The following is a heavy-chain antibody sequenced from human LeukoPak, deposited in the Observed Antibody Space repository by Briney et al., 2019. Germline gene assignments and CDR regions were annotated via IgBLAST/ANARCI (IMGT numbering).Heavy chain of an antibody. CDR1: GGSISSYY. J-gene: IGHJ5*02. CDR2: IYYSGST. CDR3: ARVIPQRIAAAANWFDP. D-gene: IGHD6-13*01. Sequence: SETLSLTCTVSGGSISSYYWSWIRQPPGKGLEWIGYIYYSGSTNYNPSLKSRVTISVDRSKNQFSLKLSSVTAADSAVYYCARVIPQRIAAAANWFDPWGQGTLVTVSS. V-gene: IGHV4-59*12.